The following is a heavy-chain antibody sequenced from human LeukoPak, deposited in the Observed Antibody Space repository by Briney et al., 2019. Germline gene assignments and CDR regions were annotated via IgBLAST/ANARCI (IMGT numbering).Heavy chain of an antibody. V-gene: IGHV4-39*01. J-gene: IGHJ4*02. CDR3: ARLAPIDY. CDR2: IYYSGST. Sequence: SETLSLTCTVSGYSVGSSSYYWGWIRQPPGKGLEWIGTIYYSGSTYYNPSLKSRDTISVDTSKNQFSLKLSSVTAADTAVYYCARLAPIDYWGQGTLVTVSS. CDR1: GYSVGSSSYY.